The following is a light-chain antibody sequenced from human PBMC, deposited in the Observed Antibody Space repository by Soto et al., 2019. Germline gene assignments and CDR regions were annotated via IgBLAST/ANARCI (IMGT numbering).Light chain of an antibody. V-gene: IGLV3-1*01. Sequence: SYELTQPPSVSVSPGQTASITCSGHKLENRYSSWYQQKPCQSPVLVIYQDTKRPSRIPERFSGSNSGNTATLTISGTQALDEADYYCQAWDSSFVVFGGGTKLTVL. J-gene: IGLJ2*01. CDR2: QDT. CDR1: KLENRY. CDR3: QAWDSSFVV.